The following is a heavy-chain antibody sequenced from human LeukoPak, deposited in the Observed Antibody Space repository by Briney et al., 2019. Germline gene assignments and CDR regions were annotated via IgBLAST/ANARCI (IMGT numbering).Heavy chain of an antibody. Sequence: GGSLRLSCAASGFTVSSNYTSWVRQAPGKGLEWVSVIYSGGSTFYADSVKGRFTISRDNSKNTLYLQMNSLGAEDTAVYYCARSSSGYSYGLGYWGQGTLVTVSS. V-gene: IGHV3-53*01. D-gene: IGHD5-18*01. CDR1: GFTVSSNY. J-gene: IGHJ4*02. CDR2: IYSGGST. CDR3: ARSSSGYSYGLGY.